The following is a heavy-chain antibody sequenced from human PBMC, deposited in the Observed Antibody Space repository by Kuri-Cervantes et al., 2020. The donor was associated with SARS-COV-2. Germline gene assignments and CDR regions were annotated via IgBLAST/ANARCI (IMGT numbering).Heavy chain of an antibody. CDR1: GGTFSSYA. CDR3: ARGGYDILTGLVPLGQDWFDP. V-gene: IGHV1-69*13. CDR2: IIPIFGTA. D-gene: IGHD3-9*01. Sequence: SVKVSCKASGGTFSSYAISWVRQAPGQGLEWMGGIIPIFGTANYAQKFQGRVTITADESTSTAYMELRSLRSDDTAVYYCARGGYDILTGLVPLGQDWFDPWGQGTLVTVSS. J-gene: IGHJ5*02.